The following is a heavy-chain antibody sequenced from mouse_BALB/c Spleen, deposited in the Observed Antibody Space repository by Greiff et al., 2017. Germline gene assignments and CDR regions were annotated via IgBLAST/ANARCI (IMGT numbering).Heavy chain of an antibody. J-gene: IGHJ4*01. CDR3: ARGDDGHEKISYAMDY. CDR2: ISSGGST. D-gene: IGHD2-3*01. Sequence: EVKLMESGGGLVKPGGSLKLSCAASGFTFSSYAMSWVRQTPEKRLEWVASISSGGSTYYPDSVKGRFTISRDNARNILYLQMSSLRSEDTAMYYCARGDDGHEKISYAMDYWGQGTSVTVSS. V-gene: IGHV5-6-5*01. CDR1: GFTFSSYA.